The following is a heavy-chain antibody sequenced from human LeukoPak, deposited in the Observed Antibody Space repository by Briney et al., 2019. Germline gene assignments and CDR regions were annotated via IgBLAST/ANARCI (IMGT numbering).Heavy chain of an antibody. CDR1: GGTFSSYT. Sequence: ASVKVSCKASGGTFSSYTISGVRQAPGQGLEWMGRIIPIFRTANYAHNFQDRVTITTDESTSAVYMEPSSLRSEDTAVYYCARARRGSYYDYWGQGTLVTVSS. CDR2: IIPIFRTA. D-gene: IGHD1-26*01. CDR3: ARARRGSYYDY. V-gene: IGHV1-69*05. J-gene: IGHJ4*02.